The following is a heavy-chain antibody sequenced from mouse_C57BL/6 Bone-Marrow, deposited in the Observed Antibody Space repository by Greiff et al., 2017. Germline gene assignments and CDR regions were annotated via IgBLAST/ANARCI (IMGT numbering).Heavy chain of an antibody. V-gene: IGHV1-59*01. Sequence: QVQLKESGAELVRPGTSVKLSCKASGYTFTSYWMHWVKQRPGQGLEWIGVIDPSDSYTNYNQKFKGKATLTVDTSSSTAYMQHSSLSSEDTAVYDCAGEGDTHGRSYRGFFDDWGQGTTHTGSS. D-gene: IGHD1-1*01. CDR2: IDPSDSYT. J-gene: IGHJ2*01. CDR1: GYTFTSYW. CDR3: AGEGDTHGRSYRGFFDD.